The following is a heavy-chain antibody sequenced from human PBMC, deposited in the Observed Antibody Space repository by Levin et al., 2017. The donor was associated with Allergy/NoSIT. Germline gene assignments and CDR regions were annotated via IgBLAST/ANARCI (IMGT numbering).Heavy chain of an antibody. D-gene: IGHD3/OR15-3a*01. CDR3: VRVSYYGFTVFDP. J-gene: IGHJ5*02. CDR2: LSAGHT. Sequence: RAGGSLRLSCAASGFIISNNTVSWVRQSSERGLEWVSNLSAGHTFYADSVKGRFTISSDNSKNTLFLQMNNLRVDDTAIYYCVRVSYYGFTVFDPWGQGTQVTVSS. CDR1: GFIISNNT. V-gene: IGHV3-23*01.